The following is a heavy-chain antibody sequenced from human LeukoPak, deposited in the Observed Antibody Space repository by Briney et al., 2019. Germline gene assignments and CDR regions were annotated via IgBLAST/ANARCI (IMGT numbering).Heavy chain of an antibody. V-gene: IGHV3-21*01. J-gene: IGHJ4*02. D-gene: IGHD2-15*01. CDR2: IRSYSSYI. CDR3: ARDLVVVVAATPSY. CDR1: GFTSDTYN. Sequence: GGSLRLSCAASGFTSDTYNFNWVRQAPGKGLEWVASIRSYSSYIYYADSVKGRFTISRDNSKNTLYLQMNSLRAEDTAVYYCARDLVVVVAATPSYWGQGTLVTVSS.